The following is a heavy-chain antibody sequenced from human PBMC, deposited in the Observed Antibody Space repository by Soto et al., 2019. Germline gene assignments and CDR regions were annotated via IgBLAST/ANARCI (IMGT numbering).Heavy chain of an antibody. V-gene: IGHV4-34*01. CDR1: GGSFSGYY. J-gene: IGHJ5*02. D-gene: IGHD3-3*01. CDR2: INHSGST. Sequence: SETLSLTCAVYGGSFSGYYWSWIRQPPGKGLEWIGEINHSGSTNYNPSLKSRVTISVDTSKNQFSLKLSSVTAADTAVYYCARRILEWLLYPRNWFDPWGQGTLVTVSS. CDR3: ARRILEWLLYPRNWFDP.